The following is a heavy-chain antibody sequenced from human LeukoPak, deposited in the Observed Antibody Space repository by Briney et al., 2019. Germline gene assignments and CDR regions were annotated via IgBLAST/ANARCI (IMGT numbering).Heavy chain of an antibody. CDR1: GYTFTSYG. V-gene: IGHV1-18*01. CDR3: ARSPNTYYYDSSGYYWSYYFDY. Sequence: GASVKVSCKASGYTFTSYGISWVRQAPGQGLEWMGWISAYNGNTNYAQKLQGRVTMTTDTSTSTAYMELRSLRSDDTAVYYCARSPNTYYYDSSGYYWSYYFDYWGQGTLVTVSS. CDR2: ISAYNGNT. J-gene: IGHJ4*02. D-gene: IGHD3-22*01.